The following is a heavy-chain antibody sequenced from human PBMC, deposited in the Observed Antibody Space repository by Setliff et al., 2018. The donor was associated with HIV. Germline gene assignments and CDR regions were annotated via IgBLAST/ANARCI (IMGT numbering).Heavy chain of an antibody. J-gene: IGHJ4*02. CDR2: FDPEDDET. D-gene: IGHD2-2*01. CDR3: AHNTYCSSTSCYFGY. CDR1: GYSFGSYG. V-gene: IGHV1-24*01. Sequence: GASVKVSCKSSGYSFGSYGINWVRQAPGEGLEWMGGFDPEDDETVYAEKFQGRVTMTEDTSTDTAYMALSSLRSDDTAVYYCAHNTYCSSTSCYFGYWGQGTLVTVSS.